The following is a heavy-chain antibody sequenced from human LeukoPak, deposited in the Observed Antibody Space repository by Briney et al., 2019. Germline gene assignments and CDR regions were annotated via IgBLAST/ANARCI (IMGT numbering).Heavy chain of an antibody. D-gene: IGHD6-19*01. V-gene: IGHV3-74*01. Sequence: GGSLRLSCAASGFTFSSSWMHWVRQVPGKGLVWVSRLNSDGSSINYADSVKGRFTISRDNAENTLYLQMNSLRVEDTAVYCCARGVAGTLDYWGQGTLVTVSS. CDR1: GFTFSSSW. J-gene: IGHJ4*02. CDR2: LNSDGSSI. CDR3: ARGVAGTLDY.